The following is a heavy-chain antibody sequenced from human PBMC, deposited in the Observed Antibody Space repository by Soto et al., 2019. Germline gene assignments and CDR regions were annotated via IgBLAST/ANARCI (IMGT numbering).Heavy chain of an antibody. J-gene: IGHJ4*02. CDR1: GGTFSSYA. V-gene: IGHV1-69*01. D-gene: IGHD6-6*01. CDR3: ARGTGVRIAPRLGPHFDY. CDR2: IIPIFGTA. Sequence: QGQLVQSGAEVKRPGSSVKGSCKASGGTFSSYAISWVRQAPGQGLEWMGGIIPIFGTANYAQKCQVRVTIYADESTRTAYEELSSLGSEDAAVYCGARGTGVRIAPRLGPHFDYWGQGTLVTVSS.